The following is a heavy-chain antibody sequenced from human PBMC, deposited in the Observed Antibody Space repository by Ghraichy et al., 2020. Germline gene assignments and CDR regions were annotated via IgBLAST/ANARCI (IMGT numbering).Heavy chain of an antibody. J-gene: IGHJ4*02. V-gene: IGHV4-34*01. Sequence: SETLSLTCAVYGGSFSGYYWSWIRQPPGKGLEWIGEINHSGSTNYNPSLKSRVTISVDTSKNQFSLKLSSVTAADTAVYYCAREYYDILTGYYPTYYFDYWGQGTLVTVSS. D-gene: IGHD3-9*01. CDR3: AREYYDILTGYYPTYYFDY. CDR1: GGSFSGYY. CDR2: INHSGST.